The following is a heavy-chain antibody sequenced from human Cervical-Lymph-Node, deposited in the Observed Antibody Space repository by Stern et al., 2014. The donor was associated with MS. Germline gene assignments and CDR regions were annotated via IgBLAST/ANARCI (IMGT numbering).Heavy chain of an antibody. CDR3: SIVSPVPVAGTGDGDY. V-gene: IGHV3-23*04. CDR2: ISGSGGST. CDR1: GFTFSSYA. J-gene: IGHJ4*02. Sequence: EVQLVESGGGLVQPGGSLRLSCAASGFTFSSYAMSWVRQAPGKGLEWVSAISGSGGSTYYADSVKGRFTISRDNSKNTLYLQMNSLRAEDTAVYYCSIVSPVPVAGTGDGDYWGQGTLVTVSS. D-gene: IGHD6-19*01.